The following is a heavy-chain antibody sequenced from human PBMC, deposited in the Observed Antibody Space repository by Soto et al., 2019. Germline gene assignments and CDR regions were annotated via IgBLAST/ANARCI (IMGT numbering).Heavy chain of an antibody. Sequence: ASVKVSCKASGYTFTSYSMHWVRQAPGQGREWMGIIDPGGGKTTYAQKFQGRVTMTEDTSTDTAYMELSSLRSEDTAVYYCATEAAPNRITIFSNGMDVWGQGTTVTVSS. V-gene: IGHV1-46*01. CDR3: ATEAAPNRITIFSNGMDV. CDR2: IDPGGGKT. D-gene: IGHD3-9*01. J-gene: IGHJ6*02. CDR1: GYTFTSYS.